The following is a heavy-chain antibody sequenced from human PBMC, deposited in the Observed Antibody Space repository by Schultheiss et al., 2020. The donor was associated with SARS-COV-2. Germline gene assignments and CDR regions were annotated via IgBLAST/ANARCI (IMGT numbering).Heavy chain of an antibody. CDR2: INSDGSHT. CDR1: GFTFTNHW. V-gene: IGHV3-74*01. J-gene: IGHJ4*02. Sequence: GGSLRLSCAASGFTFTNHWMYWVRQAPGKGLVWVSRINSDGSHTNYADSVEGRFTISRDNSKNTLYLQMNSLRAEDTAVYYCARDESTGGSSSWYIHGLQYFDYWGQGTLVTVSS. CDR3: ARDESTGGSSSWYIHGLQYFDY. D-gene: IGHD6-13*01.